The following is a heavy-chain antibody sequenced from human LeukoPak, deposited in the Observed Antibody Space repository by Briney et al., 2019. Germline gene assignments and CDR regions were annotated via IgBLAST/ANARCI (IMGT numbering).Heavy chain of an antibody. CDR3: ARGRAGYKNGGFDY. D-gene: IGHD5-24*01. Sequence: SETLSLTCTVSGGSISSYYWSWIRQPPGKGLDWIGYIDYTGSTKYNPSLKSRVTMSVDTSKNQFSLKLTSVTAADTAVYYCARGRAGYKNGGFDYWGQGTLVTVSS. CDR1: GGSISSYY. V-gene: IGHV4-59*12. J-gene: IGHJ4*02. CDR2: IDYTGST.